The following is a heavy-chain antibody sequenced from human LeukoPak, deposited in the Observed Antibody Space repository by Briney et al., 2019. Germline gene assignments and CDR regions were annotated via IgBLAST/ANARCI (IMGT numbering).Heavy chain of an antibody. J-gene: IGHJ4*02. D-gene: IGHD3-16*02. V-gene: IGHV4-34*01. CDR2: INHSGST. CDR3: ARVGELSLSDC. CDR1: GGSFSGYY. Sequence: SETLSLTCAVYGGSFSGYYWSWIRQPPGKGLEWIGEINHSGSTNYNPSLKSRVTISVDTSKNQFSLKLSSVTAADTAVYYCARVGELSLSDCWGQGTLVTVSS.